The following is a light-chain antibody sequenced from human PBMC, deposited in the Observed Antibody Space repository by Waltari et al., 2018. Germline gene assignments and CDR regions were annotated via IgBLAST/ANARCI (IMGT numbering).Light chain of an antibody. CDR3: CSYAGLVTYV. CDR2: EVI. V-gene: IGLV2-23*02. J-gene: IGLJ1*01. Sequence: QSALTQPASVSGTPGQSIAISCTGTASDVGNYDLASWYQQHPGKAPKRRVCEVIKRPSGTSSPLSVSKSGNTASLTTSGLQAEDLADSYCCSYAGLVTYVFGSLTKVTVL. CDR1: ASDVGNYDL.